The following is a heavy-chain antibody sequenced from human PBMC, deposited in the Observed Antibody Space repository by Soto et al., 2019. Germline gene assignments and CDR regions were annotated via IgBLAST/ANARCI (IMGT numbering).Heavy chain of an antibody. V-gene: IGHV3-66*01. CDR2: IYSGGST. J-gene: IGHJ3*02. D-gene: IGHD2-2*01. Sequence: GSLRLSCAASGFTVSSNYMSWVRQAPGRGLEWVSVIYSGGSTYYADSVKGRFTISRDNSKNTLYLQMNSLRAEDTAVYYCARELLGYCSSTSCRPAYAFDIWGQGTMVTVSS. CDR1: GFTVSSNY. CDR3: ARELLGYCSSTSCRPAYAFDI.